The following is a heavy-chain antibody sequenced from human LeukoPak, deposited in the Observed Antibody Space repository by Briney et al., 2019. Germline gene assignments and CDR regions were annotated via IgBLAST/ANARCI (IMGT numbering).Heavy chain of an antibody. CDR2: IYYSGST. CDR1: GGSISSYY. V-gene: IGHV4-59*01. CDR3: AAAGSSGYYGGYYYYGMDV. J-gene: IGHJ6*02. Sequence: SETLSLTCTVSGGSISSYYWSWIRQPPGKGLEWIGYIYYSGSTNSNPSLKSRVTISVDTSKNQFSLKLSSVTAADTAVYYCAAAGSSGYYGGYYYYGMDVWGQGTTVTVSS. D-gene: IGHD6-19*01.